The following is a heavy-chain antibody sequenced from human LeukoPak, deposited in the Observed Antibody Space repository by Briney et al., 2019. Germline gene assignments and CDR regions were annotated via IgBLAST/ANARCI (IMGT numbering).Heavy chain of an antibody. V-gene: IGHV3-23*01. CDR3: ASRNYYDSSGYYYYYFDY. D-gene: IGHD3-22*01. Sequence: GGSLRLSCAASGFTFSSYAMSWVRQAPGKGLEWVSAISGSGGSTYYADSVKGRFTISRDNSKNTLYLQMNSLRAEDTAVYYCASRNYYDSSGYYYYYFDYWGQGILVTVSS. CDR1: GFTFSSYA. J-gene: IGHJ4*02. CDR2: ISGSGGST.